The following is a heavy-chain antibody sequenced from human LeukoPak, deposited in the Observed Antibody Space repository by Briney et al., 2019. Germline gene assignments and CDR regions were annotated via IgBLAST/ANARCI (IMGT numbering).Heavy chain of an antibody. D-gene: IGHD1-1*01. CDR2: VDHTGST. Sequence: SETLSLTCSVSDDSITMYYWTWIRQPPGKGLEWIGYVDHTGSTNFNPSLNGRVGISRDTTKSLFSLRLRSVTAADTAVYFCARGRVSSSTWYSTYYYYFYMDVWGKGTTVTVSS. J-gene: IGHJ6*03. CDR3: ARGRVSSSTWYSTYYYYFYMDV. CDR1: DDSITMYY. V-gene: IGHV4-59*01.